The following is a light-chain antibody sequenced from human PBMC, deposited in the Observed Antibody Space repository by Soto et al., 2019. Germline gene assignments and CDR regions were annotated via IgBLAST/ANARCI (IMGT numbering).Light chain of an antibody. V-gene: IGLV2-14*01. CDR2: DVS. Sequence: QSALTQPASVSGSPGQSITISCTGTSSDVGGYNYVSWYQQHPGKAPKLMIYDVSNRPSGVSNRFSGSKSGNTASLTISGLQAEDEADYYCSSYTSSSIVVFGGGTTVTVL. CDR3: SSYTSSSIVV. CDR1: SSDVGGYNY. J-gene: IGLJ2*01.